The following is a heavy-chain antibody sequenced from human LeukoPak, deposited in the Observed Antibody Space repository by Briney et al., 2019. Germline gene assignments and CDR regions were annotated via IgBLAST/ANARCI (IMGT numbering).Heavy chain of an antibody. CDR1: GFTFSSYS. CDR3: ARDHLYDIVVGNYHYFGMDV. J-gene: IGHJ6*02. V-gene: IGHV3-48*01. CDR2: ISSISSTI. Sequence: GGSLRLSCAASGFTFSSYSMNWVRHAPGKGLEWVSYISSISSTIYYAHSVKGRFTISRDNAKNSLYLQMNSLRAEDTAVYYCARDHLYDIVVGNYHYFGMDVWGQGTTVTVSS. D-gene: IGHD2-2*01.